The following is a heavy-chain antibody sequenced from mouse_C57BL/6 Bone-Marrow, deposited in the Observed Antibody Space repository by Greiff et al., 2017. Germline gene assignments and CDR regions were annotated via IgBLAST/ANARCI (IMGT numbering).Heavy chain of an antibody. D-gene: IGHD1-1*01. Sequence: EVMLVESGGGLVKPGGSLKLSCAASGFTFSSYTLSWVRQTPEKRLQWVAAISGGGGNTYYPDSVKGRFTISRDNYKNILYLQMSSLRSEDTALYYCSRQVTTVLATKYFDVGGTGTTVTVSS. V-gene: IGHV5-9*01. J-gene: IGHJ1*03. CDR2: ISGGGGNT. CDR1: GFTFSSYT. CDR3: SRQVTTVLATKYFDV.